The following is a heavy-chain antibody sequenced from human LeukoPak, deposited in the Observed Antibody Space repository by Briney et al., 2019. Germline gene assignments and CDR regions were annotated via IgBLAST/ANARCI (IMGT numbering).Heavy chain of an antibody. D-gene: IGHD3-10*01. Sequence: GESLKISCKGSGYSFTSYWIGWVRQMPGKGLEWMGIIYPGDSDTRYSPSFQGQVTISADKSISTAYLQWSSLKASDTAMYYCARHHSGYGSGRQNDYYYGMDVWGQGTTVTVSS. J-gene: IGHJ6*02. CDR1: GYSFTSYW. CDR2: IYPGDSDT. V-gene: IGHV5-51*01. CDR3: ARHHSGYGSGRQNDYYYGMDV.